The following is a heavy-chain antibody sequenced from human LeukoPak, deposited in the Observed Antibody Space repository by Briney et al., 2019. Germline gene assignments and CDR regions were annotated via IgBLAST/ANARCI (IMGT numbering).Heavy chain of an antibody. CDR2: IYYSGST. J-gene: IGHJ3*02. Sequence: PSETLSLTCTVSGGSISSYYWSWIRQPPGKGLEWIGYIYYSGSTNYNPSLKSRVTISVDTSKNQFSLKLSSVTAADTAVYYCARRLYYYDSSGQDLNDAFDIWGQGTMVTVSS. CDR1: GGSISSYY. CDR3: ARRLYYYDSSGQDLNDAFDI. V-gene: IGHV4-59*08. D-gene: IGHD3-22*01.